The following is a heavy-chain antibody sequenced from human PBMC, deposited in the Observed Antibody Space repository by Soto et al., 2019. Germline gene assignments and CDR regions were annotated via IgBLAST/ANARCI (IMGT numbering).Heavy chain of an antibody. D-gene: IGHD1-26*01. J-gene: IGHJ6*02. CDR1: GFTFSSYA. CDR3: ARDQSAGSYYYYGMDV. CDR2: ISYDGSNK. V-gene: IGHV3-30-3*01. Sequence: QVQLVESGGGVVQPGRSLRLSCAASGFTFSSYAMHWVRQAPGKGLEWVAVISYDGSNKYYADSVKGRFTISRDNSKNTLYLQMNSLRADDTAVYYCARDQSAGSYYYYGMDVWGQGTTVTVSS.